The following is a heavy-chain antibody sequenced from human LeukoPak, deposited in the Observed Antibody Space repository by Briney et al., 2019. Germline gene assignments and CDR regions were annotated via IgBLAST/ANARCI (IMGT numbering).Heavy chain of an antibody. CDR2: IYYSGST. V-gene: IGHV4-59*01. D-gene: IGHD5-18*01. CDR3: VGVGSYGLFDY. CDR1: GGSISNYY. J-gene: IGHJ4*02. Sequence: PSETLSLTCTVSGGSISNYYWSWIRQPPGERLEWIGSIYYSGSTTYSPSLKSRVTISVDTSKNQFSLKLSSVTAADTAVYYCVGVGSYGLFDYWGQGTLVTVSS.